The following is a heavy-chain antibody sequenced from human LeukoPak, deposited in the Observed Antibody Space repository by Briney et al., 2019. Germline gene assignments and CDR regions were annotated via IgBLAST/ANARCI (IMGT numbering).Heavy chain of an antibody. CDR3: AKPSRCSYAHTIYCYYGMDV. D-gene: IGHD5-18*01. CDR2: ISGSGGST. V-gene: IGHV3-23*01. J-gene: IGHJ6*02. Sequence: PGGSLRLSCAASGFTFSSYAMSWVRQAPGKGLEWVSAISGSGGSTYYADSVKGRFTISRDNSKNTLYLQMNSLRAEDTAVYYCAKPSRCSYAHTIYCYYGMDVWGQGTTVTVSS. CDR1: GFTFSSYA.